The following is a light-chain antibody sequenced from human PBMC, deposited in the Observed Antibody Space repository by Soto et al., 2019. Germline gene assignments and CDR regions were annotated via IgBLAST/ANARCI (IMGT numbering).Light chain of an antibody. Sequence: DIQMTQSPSTLSASVGDRVTITCRASQGISSWLAWYQQKPGKAPKLLIYAASSLQSGVPSRFSGSGSGTDFTLTISRLEPEDFAVYFCQQYGTSPLTFGGGTKVDIK. J-gene: IGKJ4*01. CDR2: AAS. CDR3: QQYGTSPLT. CDR1: QGISSW. V-gene: IGKV1D-16*01.